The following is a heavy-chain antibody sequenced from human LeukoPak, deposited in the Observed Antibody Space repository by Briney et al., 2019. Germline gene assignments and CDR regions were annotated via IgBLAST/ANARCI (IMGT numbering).Heavy chain of an antibody. CDR1: GDPINSSRYY. J-gene: IGHJ4*02. CDR3: ASHRLRDSSGYYYYYY. D-gene: IGHD3-22*01. V-gene: IGHV4-39*07. CDR2: IYYSGST. Sequence: PSETLSLTCTVSGDPINSSRYYWGWIRQTPGKGLEWIVNIYYSGSTYYNPSLKSRVTISVDTSKNQFSLKLSSVTAADTAVYYCASHRLRDSSGYYYYYYWGQGTLVTVSS.